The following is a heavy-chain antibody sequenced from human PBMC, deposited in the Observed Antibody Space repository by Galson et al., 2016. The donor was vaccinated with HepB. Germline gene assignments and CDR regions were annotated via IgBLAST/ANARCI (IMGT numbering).Heavy chain of an antibody. D-gene: IGHD3-10*01. CDR3: ARVGYNNYELFQDYYHYYGLDV. CDR2: IYASGST. CDR1: GGSISSYY. Sequence: EPLSLTCAVSGGSISSYYWSWFRQPAGKGLEWIGRIYASGSTNYNPSLKSRVTMSVDTSKNQFSLKLSSVTAADTAVYYCARVGYNNYELFQDYYHYYGLDVWGKGTTVTVSS. J-gene: IGHJ6*04. V-gene: IGHV4-4*07.